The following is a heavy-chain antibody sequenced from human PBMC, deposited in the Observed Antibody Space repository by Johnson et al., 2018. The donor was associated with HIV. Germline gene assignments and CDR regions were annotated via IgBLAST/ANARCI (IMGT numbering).Heavy chain of an antibody. CDR1: GFTFSTYW. Sequence: VQLVESGGGVVQPGRSLRLSCAASGFTFSTYWMSWVRQAPGKGLEWVSGISWNSGSIGYADSVKGRFTISRDNSKNTLYLQMNSLRAEVTAVYYCARLSPDRGAFDVWGQGTMVTVSS. J-gene: IGHJ3*01. CDR2: ISWNSGSI. D-gene: IGHD3-10*01. CDR3: ARLSPDRGAFDV. V-gene: IGHV3-23*04.